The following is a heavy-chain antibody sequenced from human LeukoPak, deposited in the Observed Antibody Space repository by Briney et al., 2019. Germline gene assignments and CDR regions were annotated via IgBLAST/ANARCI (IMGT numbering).Heavy chain of an antibody. CDR1: GGSISSSSYY. J-gene: IGHJ4*02. CDR3: ATGGYCSGGSCYSGGYSYGSYFDY. V-gene: IGHV4-39*07. CDR2: IYYSGST. D-gene: IGHD2-15*01. Sequence: PSETLSLTCTVSGGSISSSSYYWGWIRQPPGKGLEWIGSIYYSGSTYYNPSLKSRVTISVDTSKNQFSLKLSSVTAADTGVYYCATGGYCSGGSCYSGGYSYGSYFDYWGQGTLVTVSS.